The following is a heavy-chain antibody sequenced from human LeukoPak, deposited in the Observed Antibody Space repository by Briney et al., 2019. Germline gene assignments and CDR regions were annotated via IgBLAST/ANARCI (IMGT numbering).Heavy chain of an antibody. Sequence: GESLKISFKGSGYSFTSSCIAWLRQMPGKGLEWMGIIYPGDSDTRYSPSFQGQVTISADKSISTAYLQWSSLKASDTAMYYCARRGGSGSYYKDYWGQGTLVTVSS. J-gene: IGHJ4*02. CDR2: IYPGDSDT. CDR3: ARRGGSGSYYKDY. V-gene: IGHV5-51*01. CDR1: GYSFTSSC. D-gene: IGHD3-10*01.